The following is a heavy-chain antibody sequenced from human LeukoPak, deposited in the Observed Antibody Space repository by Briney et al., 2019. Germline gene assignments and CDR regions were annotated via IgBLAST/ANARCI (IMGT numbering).Heavy chain of an antibody. D-gene: IGHD1-26*01. CDR2: INPNSGDT. V-gene: IGHV1-2*02. CDR1: GYTFTGYY. CDR3: VSGDDAFDI. Sequence: ASVKVACKASGYTFTGYYIHWVRQAPGQGLDWSGWINPNSGDTNYAQKFKGRVTMTRDTSISTAYMELRRLRSDDTAVYYCVSGDDAFDIWGQGTMVTVSS. J-gene: IGHJ3*02.